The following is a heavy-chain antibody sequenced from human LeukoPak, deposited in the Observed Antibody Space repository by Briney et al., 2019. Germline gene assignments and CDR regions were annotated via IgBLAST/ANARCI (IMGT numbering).Heavy chain of an antibody. CDR1: GYTFTGYY. CDR2: INPNSGGT. J-gene: IGHJ5*02. D-gene: IGHD6-13*01. V-gene: IGHV1-2*02. CDR3: ARSTGYSIFEEVGDWFDP. Sequence: ASVKVSCKASGYTFTGYYMHWVRQAPGQALEWMGWINPNSGGTNYAQKFQGRVTMTRDTSIRTAYMELSRLRSDDTAVYYCARSTGYSIFEEVGDWFDPWGQGTLVTVSS.